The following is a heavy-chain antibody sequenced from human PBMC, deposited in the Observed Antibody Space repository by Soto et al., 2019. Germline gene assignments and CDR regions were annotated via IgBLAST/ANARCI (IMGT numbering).Heavy chain of an antibody. J-gene: IGHJ4*02. V-gene: IGHV1-3*01. CDR2: IIAGNGNT. CDR1: GYTFTNYA. D-gene: IGHD5-12*01. Sequence: ASVKVSCKASGYTFTNYAMHWVRQAPGQRLEWMGWIIAGNGNTKYSQKFQGRVTITRDTSASTAYMELRSLRSADTAVYYCAREDGYNDAPLAYWGQGTLVTVSS. CDR3: AREDGYNDAPLAY.